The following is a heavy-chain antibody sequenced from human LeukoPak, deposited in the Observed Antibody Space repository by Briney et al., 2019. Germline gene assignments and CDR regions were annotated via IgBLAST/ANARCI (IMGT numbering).Heavy chain of an antibody. V-gene: IGHV3-23*01. CDR3: ANDRRNCDYREYFDY. CDR1: GFTFSSYA. Sequence: GGSLRLSCAASGFTFSSYAMSRVRQAPGKGLERVSAISGSGGSTYYADSVKGRSTISRDNSKNTLYLQMNSLRAEDTAVYYCANDRRNCDYREYFDYWGQGTLVTVSS. D-gene: IGHD3-16*01. J-gene: IGHJ4*02. CDR2: ISGSGGST.